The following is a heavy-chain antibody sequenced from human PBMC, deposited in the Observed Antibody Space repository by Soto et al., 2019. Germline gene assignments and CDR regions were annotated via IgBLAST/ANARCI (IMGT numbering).Heavy chain of an antibody. CDR2: IYYSGST. CDR1: GGSISSYY. CDR3: ARGGYGDYVFFGFDY. J-gene: IGHJ4*02. V-gene: IGHV4-59*01. Sequence: SETLSLTCTVSGGSISSYYWSWIRQPPGKGLEWIGYIYYSGSTNYNPSLKSRVTISVDTSKNQFSLKLSSVTAADTAVYYCARGGYGDYVFFGFDYWGQGTLVTVSS. D-gene: IGHD4-17*01.